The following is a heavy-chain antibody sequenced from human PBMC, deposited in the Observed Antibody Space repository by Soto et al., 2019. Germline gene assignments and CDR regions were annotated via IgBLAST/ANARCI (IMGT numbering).Heavy chain of an antibody. Sequence: ETLSLTCAVYGGSFSGYYWNWIRQPPGKGLEWIGYIYYSGSTSYNPSLKSRVTISVDTSKNQFSLKLSSVTAADTAVYYCARRYSSSLDVWGQGTTVTVSS. CDR3: ARRYSSSLDV. CDR1: GGSFSGYY. V-gene: IGHV4-59*08. J-gene: IGHJ6*02. D-gene: IGHD6-13*01. CDR2: IYYSGST.